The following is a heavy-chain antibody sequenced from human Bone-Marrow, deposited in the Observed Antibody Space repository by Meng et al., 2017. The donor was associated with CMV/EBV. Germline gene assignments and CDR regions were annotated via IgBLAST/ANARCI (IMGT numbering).Heavy chain of an antibody. J-gene: IGHJ3*02. CDR2: IYYSGST. CDR1: GVSISRDTYY. V-gene: IGHV4-31*03. D-gene: IGHD1-26*01. CDR3: ARGLGGATRSHDAFDI. Sequence: SEPLSLTCTVSGVSISRDTYYWSWIRQYPGKGLEWIGYIYYSGSTYYNPSLKSRVTISVDTSKNQFSLKLNSVTAADTAVYYCARGLGGATRSHDAFDIWGQGTMVTVSS.